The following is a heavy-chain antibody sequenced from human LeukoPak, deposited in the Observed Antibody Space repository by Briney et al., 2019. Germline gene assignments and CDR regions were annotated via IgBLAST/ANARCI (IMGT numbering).Heavy chain of an antibody. V-gene: IGHV1-8*01. D-gene: IGHD1-26*01. J-gene: IGHJ2*01. CDR1: GYTFISYG. CDR3: ARWGGGSTTLSHWYFDL. Sequence: GASVKVSCKASGYTFISYGITWVRQAPGQGLEWMGWMNPNSGNTGYAQKFQGRVTMTRNTSISTAYMELSSLRSEDTAVYYCARWGGGSTTLSHWYFDLWGRGTLVTVSS. CDR2: MNPNSGNT.